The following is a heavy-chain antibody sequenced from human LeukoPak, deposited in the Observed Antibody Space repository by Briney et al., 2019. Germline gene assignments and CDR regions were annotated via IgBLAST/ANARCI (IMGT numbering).Heavy chain of an antibody. V-gene: IGHV4-34*01. CDR1: GGSFSGYY. Sequence: SETLSLTCAVYGGSFSGYYWSWIRQPPGKGLEWIGEINHSGSTNYNPSLKSRVTISVDTSKNQFSLKLSSVTAADTAVYYCARSGGYYYYYMDVWGKGTTVTVSS. D-gene: IGHD3-10*01. J-gene: IGHJ6*03. CDR3: ARSGGYYYYYMDV. CDR2: INHSGST.